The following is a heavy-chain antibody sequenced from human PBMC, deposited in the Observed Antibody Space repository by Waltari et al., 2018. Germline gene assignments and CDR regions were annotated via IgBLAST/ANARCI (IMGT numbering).Heavy chain of an antibody. CDR3: ARGSRFLDY. D-gene: IGHD3-3*01. CDR2: FKPGGGGT. Sequence: QVQLVQSGAEVQKPGASVKVSCKASGYTFTSFYIHWVRQAPGQGLEWMGIFKPGGGGTAYAQNFQGRFTMTRDTSTSIVYMELSSLRSEDTAVYYCARGSRFLDYWGQGTLVTVSS. V-gene: IGHV1-46*01. CDR1: GYTFTSFY. J-gene: IGHJ4*02.